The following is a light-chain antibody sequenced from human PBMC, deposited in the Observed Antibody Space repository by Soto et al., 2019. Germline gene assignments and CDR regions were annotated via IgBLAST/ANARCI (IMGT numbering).Light chain of an antibody. J-gene: IGKJ1*01. CDR1: QSVSSIS. V-gene: IGKV3-20*01. Sequence: EIVLTQSPGTLSLSPGERATLSCRASQSVSSISLAWYQQKPGQAPRLLMYGASSRATGIPDRFSGSGSGTDFTITISRLEPEDSAVYYCQQYGSSSWTFGQGTKVEIK. CDR3: QQYGSSSWT. CDR2: GAS.